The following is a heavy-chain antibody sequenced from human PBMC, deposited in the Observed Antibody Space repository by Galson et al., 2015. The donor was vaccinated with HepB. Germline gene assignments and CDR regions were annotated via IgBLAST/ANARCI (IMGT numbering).Heavy chain of an antibody. V-gene: IGHV3-21*01. CDR3: ARDSTDYYYDSSPPAFDI. J-gene: IGHJ3*02. Sequence: SLRLSCAASGFTFSSYSMNCVRQAPGKGLEWVSSISSSSSYIYYADSVKGRFTISRDNAKNSLYLQMNSLRAEDTAVFYCARDSTDYYYDSSPPAFDIWGQGTMVTVSS. CDR2: ISSSSSYI. CDR1: GFTFSSYS. D-gene: IGHD3-22*01.